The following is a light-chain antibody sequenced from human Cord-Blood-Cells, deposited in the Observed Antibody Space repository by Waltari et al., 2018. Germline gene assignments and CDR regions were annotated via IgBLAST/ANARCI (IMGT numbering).Light chain of an antibody. CDR3: QQYGSSPIT. CDR2: GAS. J-gene: IGKJ5*01. Sequence: DIVLPQSPATLSLSPGERGPLSCRASQRVSSSYLAWYKQKPGQAPRLLIYGASSRATGIPDRFSGSGSGTDFTLTISRLEPEDCAVYYCQQYGSSPITFGQGTRLEIK. V-gene: IGKV3-20*01. CDR1: QRVSSSY.